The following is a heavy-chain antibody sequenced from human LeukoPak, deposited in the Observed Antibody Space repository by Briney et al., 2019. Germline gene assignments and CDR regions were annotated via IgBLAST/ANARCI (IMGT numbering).Heavy chain of an antibody. D-gene: IGHD6-19*01. CDR1: GFTFSSYA. CDR3: AKARGWYSDYFDY. Sequence: AGGSLRLSCAASGFTFSSYAMSWVRQAPGKGLEWVSAISGSGGSTYYADSVKGRFTISRDNSKNTLYLQMNSLRAEDTAVYYCAKARGWYSDYFDYWGQGTLVTVSS. J-gene: IGHJ4*02. CDR2: ISGSGGST. V-gene: IGHV3-23*01.